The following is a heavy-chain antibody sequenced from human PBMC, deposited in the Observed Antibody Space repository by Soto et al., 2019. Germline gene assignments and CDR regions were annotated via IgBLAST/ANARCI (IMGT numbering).Heavy chain of an antibody. J-gene: IGHJ4*01. CDR2: ISGSGGIT. CDR1: GFPFSSYA. Sequence: GSLRLSCAAPGFPFSSYAMTWVRQTPGTGLEWVSGISGSGGITYYADSVKGRFTISRDNSRNTLYLLMNSLRAEDTAVYYCAKADHYFDISGFYVYYSDYWGHGTLVTVSS. CDR3: AKADHYFDISGFYVYYSDY. D-gene: IGHD3-22*01. V-gene: IGHV3-23*01.